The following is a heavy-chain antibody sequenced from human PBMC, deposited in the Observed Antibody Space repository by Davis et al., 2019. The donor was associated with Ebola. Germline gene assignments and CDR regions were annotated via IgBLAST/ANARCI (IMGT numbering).Heavy chain of an antibody. CDR2: ISAYNGNT. V-gene: IGHV1-18*01. CDR1: RYTFTRYG. Sequence: ASVPVSCKASRYTFTRYGISWVRQAPGQGLEWMGWISAYNGNTNYAQKLQGRVTMTTDTSTSTAYMELRSLRSDATAVYYCARNMGMVNPYGMDVWGKGTTVTVSS. CDR3: ARNMGMVNPYGMDV. D-gene: IGHD4/OR15-4a*01. J-gene: IGHJ6*04.